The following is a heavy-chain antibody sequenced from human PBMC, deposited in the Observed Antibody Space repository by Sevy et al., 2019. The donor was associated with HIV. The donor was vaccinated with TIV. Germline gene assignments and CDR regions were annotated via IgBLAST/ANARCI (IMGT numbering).Heavy chain of an antibody. CDR1: GFTFSSYA. J-gene: IGHJ4*02. D-gene: IGHD3-16*02. Sequence: GGSLRLSCAASGFTFSSYAMHWVRQAPGKGLEWVAVISYDGSNKYYADSVKGRFTISRDNSKNTLYLQMNSLRAEDTAVYYCASDRWGLRLGELSYYFDYWGQGTLVTVSS. CDR2: ISYDGSNK. V-gene: IGHV3-30-3*01. CDR3: ASDRWGLRLGELSYYFDY.